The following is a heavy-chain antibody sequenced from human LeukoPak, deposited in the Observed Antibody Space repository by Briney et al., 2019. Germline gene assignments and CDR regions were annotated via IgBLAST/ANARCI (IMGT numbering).Heavy chain of an antibody. CDR2: ISSSSSYI. CDR3: ARDRRDDSSGSRFDS. CDR1: GFTFSSYS. Sequence: PGGSLRLSCAASGFTFSSYSMNWVRQAPGKGLEWVSSISSSSSYIYYADSVKGRFTISRDNAKNSLYLQMNSLRAEDTAVYYCARDRRDDSSGSRFDSWGQGTLVTVSS. D-gene: IGHD6-19*01. J-gene: IGHJ5*01. V-gene: IGHV3-21*01.